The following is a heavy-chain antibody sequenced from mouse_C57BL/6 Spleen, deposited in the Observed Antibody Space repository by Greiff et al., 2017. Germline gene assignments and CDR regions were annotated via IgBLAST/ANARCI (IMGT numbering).Heavy chain of an antibody. CDR3: ARLYDYDGGVFAY. Sequence: QVQLQQPGAELVKPGASVKMSCKASGYTFTSYWITWVKQRPGQGLEWIGDIYPGSGSTNYNEKFKSKATLTVDTSSSTAYMQLSSLTSEDSAVYYCARLYDYDGGVFAYWGQGTLVTVSA. CDR2: IYPGSGST. CDR1: GYTFTSYW. D-gene: IGHD2-4*01. J-gene: IGHJ3*01. V-gene: IGHV1-55*01.